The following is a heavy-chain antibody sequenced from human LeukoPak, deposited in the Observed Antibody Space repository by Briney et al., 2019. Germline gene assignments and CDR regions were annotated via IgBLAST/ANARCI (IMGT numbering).Heavy chain of an antibody. CDR1: GGSIRSYY. V-gene: IGHV4-59*01. D-gene: IGHD1-26*01. CDR2: IYYIGST. J-gene: IGHJ5*02. CDR3: ARGGIVGSRTNWFDP. Sequence: ASETLSLTCTVSGGSIRSYYWSWIRQPPGKGLECIGYIYYIGSTNYNPSLKSRVTISLDTSKSQFSLKLTSVTPADTAVYYCARGGIVGSRTNWFDPWGQGILVTVSS.